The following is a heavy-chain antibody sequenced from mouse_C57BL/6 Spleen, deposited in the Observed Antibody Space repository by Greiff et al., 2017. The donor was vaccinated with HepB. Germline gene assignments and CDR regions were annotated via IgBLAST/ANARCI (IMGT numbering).Heavy chain of an antibody. CDR2: INPNNGGT. J-gene: IGHJ3*01. Sequence: EVQGVESGPELVKPGASVKIPCKASGYTFTDYNMDWVKQSHGKSLEWIGDINPNNGGTIYNQKFKGKATLTVDKSSSTAYMELRSLTSEDTAVYYCARPDDYDEKWFAYWGQGTLVTVSA. V-gene: IGHV1-18*01. CDR1: GYTFTDYN. D-gene: IGHD2-4*01. CDR3: ARPDDYDEKWFAY.